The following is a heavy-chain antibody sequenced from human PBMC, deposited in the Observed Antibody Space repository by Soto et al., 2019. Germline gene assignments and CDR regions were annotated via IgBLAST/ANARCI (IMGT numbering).Heavy chain of an antibody. CDR1: GFTFSSYW. CDR3: ARDNLDIVVVPAAIRDYYYYYMDV. CDR2: IKQDGSEK. J-gene: IGHJ6*03. D-gene: IGHD2-2*03. V-gene: IGHV3-7*01. Sequence: GGSLRLSCAASGFTFSSYWMSWVRQAPGKGLEWVANIKQDGSEKYYVDSVKGRFTISRDNAKNSLYLQMNSLRAEDTAVYYCARDNLDIVVVPAAIRDYYYYYMDVWGKGTTVTVSS.